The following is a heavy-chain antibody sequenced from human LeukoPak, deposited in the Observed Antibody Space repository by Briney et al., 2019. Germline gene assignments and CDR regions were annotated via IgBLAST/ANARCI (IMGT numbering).Heavy chain of an antibody. J-gene: IGHJ5*02. CDR2: ISSSGSTI. CDR1: GFTLSDYY. Sequence: KPGGSLRLSCAASGFTLSDYYMSRIRQAPGKGLEWVSYISSSGSTIYYADSVKGRFTISRDNAKNSLYLQMNSLRAEDTAVYYCARVHPYSNYVIGWFDPWGQGTLVTVSS. D-gene: IGHD4-11*01. CDR3: ARVHPYSNYVIGWFDP. V-gene: IGHV3-11*01.